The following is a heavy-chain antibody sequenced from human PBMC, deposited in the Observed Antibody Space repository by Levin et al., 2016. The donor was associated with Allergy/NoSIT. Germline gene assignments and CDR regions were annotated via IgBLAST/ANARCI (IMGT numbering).Heavy chain of an antibody. J-gene: IGHJ4*02. CDR2: IYYSGST. CDR1: GDSISRSSYY. V-gene: IGHV4-39*01. Sequence: SETLSLTCTVSGDSISRSSYYWGWIRQSPGKGLEWIGSIYYSGSTYYNPSLKSRVTMSVDTSNNQFSLNLSSVTAADTAVYYCARPFIVGATGPFYYIDYWGQGTLVTVSS. D-gene: IGHD1-26*01. CDR3: ARPFIVGATGPFYYIDY.